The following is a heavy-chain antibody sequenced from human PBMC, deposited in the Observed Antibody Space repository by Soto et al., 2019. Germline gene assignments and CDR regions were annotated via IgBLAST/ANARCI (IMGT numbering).Heavy chain of an antibody. CDR3: ARLPNYYYYGMDV. CDR2: IYPGDSDT. V-gene: IGHV5-51*01. CDR1: EYSFTSYW. J-gene: IGHJ6*02. Sequence: RTNYCHGSEYSFTSYWIGWVRQMPGKGLEWMGIIYPGDSDTRYSPSFQGQVTISADKSISTAYLQWSSLKASDTAMYYCARLPNYYYYGMDVWGQGTTVTVSS.